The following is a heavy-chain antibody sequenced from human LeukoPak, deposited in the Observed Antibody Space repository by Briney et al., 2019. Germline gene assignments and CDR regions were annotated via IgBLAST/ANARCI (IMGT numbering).Heavy chain of an antibody. CDR1: GFTFSSYA. Sequence: GGSLRLSCAASGFTFSSYAMHWVRQAPGKGLEWVAVISYDGSNKYYADSVKGRFTISRDNSKNTLYLQMNSLRAEDTAVYYCARGLDDYGEYYFDYWAREPWSPSPQ. CDR3: ARGLDDYGEYYFDY. J-gene: IGHJ4*02. V-gene: IGHV3-30-3*01. D-gene: IGHD4-17*01. CDR2: ISYDGSNK.